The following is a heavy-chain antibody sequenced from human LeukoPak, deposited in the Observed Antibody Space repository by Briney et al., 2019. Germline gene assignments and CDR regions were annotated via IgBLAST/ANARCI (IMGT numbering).Heavy chain of an antibody. J-gene: IGHJ6*03. CDR1: GGSISSSSYY. D-gene: IGHD3-3*01. CDR3: ARGQGRITIFGVVTPYYYYMDV. V-gene: IGHV4-39*07. CDR2: IYYRGTT. Sequence: PSETLSLTCTVSGGSISSSSYYWGWIRQPPGKGLEWIGSIYYRGTTYYNPSLKSRVTISVDTSKNQFSLKLSSVTAADTAVYYCARGQGRITIFGVVTPYYYYMDVWGKGTTVTVSS.